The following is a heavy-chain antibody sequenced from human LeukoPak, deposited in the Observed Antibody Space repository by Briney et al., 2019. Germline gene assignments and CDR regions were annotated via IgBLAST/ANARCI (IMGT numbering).Heavy chain of an antibody. CDR1: GGSISSGGYY. CDR3: ARTAASDAFDI. CDR2: IYYSGST. J-gene: IGHJ3*02. D-gene: IGHD6-13*01. Sequence: SETLSLTCTVSGGSISSGGYYWSWIRQHPGKGLEWIGSIYYSGSTYYNPSLKSRVTISVDTSKNQLPLKLSSVTAADTAVYYCARTAASDAFDIWGQGTMVTVSS. V-gene: IGHV4-39*01.